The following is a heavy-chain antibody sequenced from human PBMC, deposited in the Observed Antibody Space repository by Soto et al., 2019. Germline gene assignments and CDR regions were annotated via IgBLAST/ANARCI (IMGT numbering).Heavy chain of an antibody. CDR1: GGSIRVQGYY. CDR2: SYYSGTS. CDR3: TRRYNWNDYYFDP. D-gene: IGHD1-20*01. J-gene: IGHJ5*02. Sequence: SETLSLTCTVSGGSIRVQGYYWTWIRQTPGKGLEWVGSSYYSGTSYFNPALKGRVTISVDTSTNQFSLRLTSVTAADTAVYYCTRRYNWNDYYFDPWGQGTLVTVSS. V-gene: IGHV4-39*01.